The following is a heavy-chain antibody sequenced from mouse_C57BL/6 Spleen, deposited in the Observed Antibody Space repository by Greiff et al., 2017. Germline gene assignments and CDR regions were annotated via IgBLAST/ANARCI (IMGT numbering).Heavy chain of an antibody. V-gene: IGHV1-69*01. CDR1: GYTFTSYW. Sequence: QVQLQQPGAELVMPGASVKLSCKASGYTFTSYWMHWVKQRPGQGLEWIGEIDPSDSYTNYNQKFKGKSTLTVDKSSSTAYMQLSSLTSEDSAVYYCARAGTNWYFDVWGTGTTGTVSS. J-gene: IGHJ1*03. D-gene: IGHD2-14*01. CDR3: ARAGTNWYFDV. CDR2: IDPSDSYT.